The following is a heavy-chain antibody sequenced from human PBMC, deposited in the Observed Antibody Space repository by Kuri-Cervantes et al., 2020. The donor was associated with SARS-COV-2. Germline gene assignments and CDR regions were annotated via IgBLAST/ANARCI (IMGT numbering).Heavy chain of an antibody. V-gene: IGHV4-61*01. J-gene: IGHJ5*02. Sequence: SETLSLTCTVSGGSISSGSYYWSWIRQPPGKGLEWIGYIYYSGSTNYNPSLKSRVTISVDTSKNQFSLKLSSVTAADTAVYYCARERHSSSWYNGWFDPWGQGTLVTVSS. CDR1: GGSISSGSYY. CDR2: IYYSGST. CDR3: ARERHSSSWYNGWFDP. D-gene: IGHD6-13*01.